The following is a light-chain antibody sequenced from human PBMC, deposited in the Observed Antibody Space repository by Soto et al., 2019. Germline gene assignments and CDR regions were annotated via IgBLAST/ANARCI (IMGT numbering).Light chain of an antibody. Sequence: QLVLTQSSASSASLGSSVRLTCTLSRGHSSYIIAWHQQQPGKAPRYLMKLEGSGTYNKGSGVPDRFSGSSSGADSYLTISDLKLEDEADYHCESWYSNIQVIGGGTKVTVL. CDR1: RGHSSYI. CDR2: LEGSGTY. V-gene: IGLV4-60*01. J-gene: IGLJ2*01. CDR3: ESWYSNIQV.